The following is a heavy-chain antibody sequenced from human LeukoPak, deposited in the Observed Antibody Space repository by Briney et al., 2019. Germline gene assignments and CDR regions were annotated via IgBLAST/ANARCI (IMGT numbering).Heavy chain of an antibody. D-gene: IGHD1/OR15-1a*01. V-gene: IGHV3-21*01. CDR1: GFTFSSYS. CDR3: ARESTKGRYYFDY. J-gene: IGHJ4*02. CDR2: ISSSSSYI. Sequence: PGGSLRLSCAASGFTFSSYSMNWVRQAPGTGLEWVSSISSSSSYIYYADSVKGRFTISRDNAKNSLYLQMNSLRAEDTAVYYCARESTKGRYYFDYWGQGALVTVSS.